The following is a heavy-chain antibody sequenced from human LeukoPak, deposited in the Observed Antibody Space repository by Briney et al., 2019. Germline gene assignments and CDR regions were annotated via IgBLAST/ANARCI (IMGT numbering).Heavy chain of an antibody. D-gene: IGHD3-9*01. V-gene: IGHV4-34*01. J-gene: IGHJ3*02. CDR2: INQSGST. CDR3: YGSWAFDI. Sequence: SETLSLTCAVFGGSLSGHYWSWIRQPPGKGLEWIGEINQSGSTNYNPSLKSRVGISVDTSKSQFSLSLRSLTAADTDCATGYGSWAFDIWGRGTRVTVSS. CDR1: GGSLSGHY.